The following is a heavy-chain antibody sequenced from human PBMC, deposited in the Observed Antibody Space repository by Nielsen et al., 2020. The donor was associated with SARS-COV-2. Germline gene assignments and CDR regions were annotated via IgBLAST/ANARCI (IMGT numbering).Heavy chain of an antibody. CDR1: GYTLTELS. D-gene: IGHD2-2*01. CDR3: ARERYCSSTSCGMDV. J-gene: IGHJ6*02. Sequence: ASVKVSCKVSGYTLTELSMHWVRQAPGQGLEWMGIINPSGGSTSYAQKFQGRVTMTRDTSISTAYMELSRLRSDDTAVYYCARERYCSSTSCGMDVWGQGTTVTVSS. CDR2: INPSGGST. V-gene: IGHV1-46*01.